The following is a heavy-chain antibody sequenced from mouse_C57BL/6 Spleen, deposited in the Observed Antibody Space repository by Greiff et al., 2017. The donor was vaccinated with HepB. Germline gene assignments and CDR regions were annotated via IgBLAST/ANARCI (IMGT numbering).Heavy chain of an antibody. CDR3: AREGYLEIRYFDV. V-gene: IGHV3-6*01. CDR2: ISYDGSN. D-gene: IGHD3-1*01. Sequence: EVKLQESGPGLVKPSQSLSLTCSVTGYSITSGYYWNWIRQFPGNKLEWMGYISYDGSNKYNPSLKNRISITRDTSKNQFFLKLNSVTTEDTATYYCAREGYLEIRYFDVWGTGTTVTVSS. J-gene: IGHJ1*03. CDR1: GYSITSGYY.